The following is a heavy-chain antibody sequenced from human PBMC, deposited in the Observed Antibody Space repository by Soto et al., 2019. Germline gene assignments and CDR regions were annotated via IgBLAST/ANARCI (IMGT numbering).Heavy chain of an antibody. D-gene: IGHD3-9*01. CDR1: VFTPTTTP. J-gene: IGHJ4*02. CDR2: ISGTASRT. CDR3: ATYSRYFDN. V-gene: IGHV3-23*01. Sequence: VGSVRLSCACSVFTPTTTPLSWVRQPPGKGLEWVTTISGTASRTYYVDSVKGRFFISRDNAKNTVTLQMNNLTLDDTAVYYCATYSRYFDNWGQGTRVSVSS.